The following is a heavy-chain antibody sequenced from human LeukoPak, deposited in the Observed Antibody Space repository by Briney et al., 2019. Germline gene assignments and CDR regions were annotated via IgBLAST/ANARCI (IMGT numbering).Heavy chain of an antibody. CDR1: GFTFSSYG. CDR2: IRYDGSNK. CDR3: AKDPLTRWGGFGAFDI. J-gene: IGHJ3*02. V-gene: IGHV3-30*02. D-gene: IGHD3-16*01. Sequence: PGGSLRLSCAASGFTFSSYGMHWVRQAPGKGLEWVAFIRYDGSNKYYADSVKGRFTISRDNSKNTLYLQMNSLRAEDTAVYYCAKDPLTRWGGFGAFDIWGQGTMVTVSS.